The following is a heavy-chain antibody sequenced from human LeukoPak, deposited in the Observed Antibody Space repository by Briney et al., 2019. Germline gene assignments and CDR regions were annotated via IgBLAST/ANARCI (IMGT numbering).Heavy chain of an antibody. CDR1: GFTFDDYA. D-gene: IGHD3-22*01. J-gene: IGHJ4*02. CDR2: LSWNSDNI. V-gene: IGHV3-9*01. Sequence: GGFLRLSCTTSGFTFDDYAMHWVRQAPGKGLEWVSGLSWNSDNIDYADSVKGRFTISRDNDKNSLYLQMNSLKTDDTAFYYCAKGPYSSGYSIDSWGQGTLVTVSS. CDR3: AKGPYSSGYSIDS.